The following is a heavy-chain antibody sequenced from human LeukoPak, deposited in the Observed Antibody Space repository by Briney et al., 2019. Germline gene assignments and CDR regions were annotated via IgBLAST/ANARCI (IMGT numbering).Heavy chain of an antibody. J-gene: IGHJ5*02. Sequence: PSETLSLTWAVHGGSLSGFYWSWIRQPPGKGLEWIGEINHSGTTNYNPSLKSRVTISVDTSKNQVSLDLASVTAADTAVYYCARASSFDKTTRWNPAYFGPWGPGSLVTVAS. CDR1: GGSLSGFY. CDR2: INHSGTT. V-gene: IGHV4-34*01. D-gene: IGHD1-1*01. CDR3: ARASSFDKTTRWNPAYFGP.